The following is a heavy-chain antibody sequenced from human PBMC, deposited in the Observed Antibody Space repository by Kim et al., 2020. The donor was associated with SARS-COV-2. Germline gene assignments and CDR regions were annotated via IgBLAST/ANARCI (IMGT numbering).Heavy chain of an antibody. CDR3: AKDQRSRGGSGEYFFDY. D-gene: IGHD3-10*01. V-gene: IGHV3-23*01. J-gene: IGHJ4*01. CDR1: GFSFNTHA. Sequence: GGSLRLSCAASGFSFNTHAATWVRQAPGKGLEWVSTISADAAGTYYADSVKGRFTISRDNSKNTLFLQMDSLRAEDTAVYFCAKDQRSRGGSGEYFFDYW. CDR2: ISADAAGT.